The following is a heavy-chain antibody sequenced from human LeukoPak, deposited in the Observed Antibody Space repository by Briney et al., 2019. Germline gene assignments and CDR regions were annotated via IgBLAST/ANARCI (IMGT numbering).Heavy chain of an antibody. CDR3: ARVGTAMVSGGWFDP. Sequence: SETLSLTCTVSGGSISSYYWSWIRQPAGKGLEWIGRIYTSGSTNYNPSLKSRVTISVDTSKNQFSLKLSSVTAADTAVYYCARVGTAMVSGGWFDPWGQGTLVTVSS. D-gene: IGHD5-18*01. CDR1: GGSISSYY. V-gene: IGHV4-4*07. CDR2: IYTSGST. J-gene: IGHJ5*02.